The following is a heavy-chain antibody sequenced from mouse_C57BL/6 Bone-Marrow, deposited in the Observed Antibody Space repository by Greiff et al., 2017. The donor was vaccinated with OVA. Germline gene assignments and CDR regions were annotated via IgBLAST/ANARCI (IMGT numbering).Heavy chain of an antibody. V-gene: IGHV1-5*01. Sequence: VQLQQSGTVLARPGASVKMSCKTSGYTFTNYWMHWVKQRPGQGLEWIGAIYPGNSDTSYNQKFKGKAKLTAVTSASTAYMELSSLTNEDSAVYYGTRERIYYGYDGYFDVWGTGTTVTVSS. D-gene: IGHD2-2*01. CDR2: IYPGNSDT. J-gene: IGHJ1*03. CDR3: TRERIYYGYDGYFDV. CDR1: GYTFTNYW.